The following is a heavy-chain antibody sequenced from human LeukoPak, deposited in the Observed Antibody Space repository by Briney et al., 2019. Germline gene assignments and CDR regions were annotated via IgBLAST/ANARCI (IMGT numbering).Heavy chain of an antibody. CDR2: IYYSGST. CDR3: ARRTGIVEVTYGSGSYHDAFDI. V-gene: IGHV4-39*01. J-gene: IGHJ3*02. Sequence: NISETLSLTCTVSGGSISSSSYYWGWIRQPPGEGLEWIGSIYYSGSTYYNPSLKSRVTISVDTSKNQFSLKLSSVTAADTAVYYCARRTGIVEVTYGSGSYHDAFDIWGQGTMVTVSS. D-gene: IGHD3-10*01. CDR1: GGSISSSSYY.